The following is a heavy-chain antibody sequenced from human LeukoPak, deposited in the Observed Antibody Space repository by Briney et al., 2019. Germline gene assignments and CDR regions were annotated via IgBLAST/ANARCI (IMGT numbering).Heavy chain of an antibody. J-gene: IGHJ4*02. Sequence: TETLSLTCTVSGGSISSRTYYWGWIRQPPGKELEWIGSSYYSGSTYYNPSLKSRVTISVDTSKNQFSLKLSSVTAADTAVYYCARSSSGWYGYYFDYWGQGTLVTVSS. CDR2: SYYSGST. CDR3: ARSSSGWYGYYFDY. D-gene: IGHD6-19*01. V-gene: IGHV4-39*01. CDR1: GGSISSRTYY.